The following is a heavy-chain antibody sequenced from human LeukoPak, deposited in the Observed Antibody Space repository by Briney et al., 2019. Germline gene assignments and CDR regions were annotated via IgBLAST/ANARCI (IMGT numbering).Heavy chain of an antibody. CDR3: VRNPGAKYYFDY. CDR2: VYYTGTT. D-gene: IGHD1-26*01. CDR1: GDSLFGNTYY. V-gene: IGHV4-39*07. Sequence: SETLSLTCIVSGDSLFGNTYYWGWLRQPPGKELEWIASVYYTGTTYYNPSLRSRVTMPVDTSQNQFSLRLTSVTAADTAVYYCVRNPGAKYYFDYWGQGTLVSVSS. J-gene: IGHJ4*02.